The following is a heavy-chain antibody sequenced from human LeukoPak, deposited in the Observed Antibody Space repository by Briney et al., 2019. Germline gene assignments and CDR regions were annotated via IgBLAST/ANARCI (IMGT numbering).Heavy chain of an antibody. CDR1: GYTFTSYD. Sequence: ASVKVSCKASGYTFTSYDINWVRQATGQGLEWMGWMNPNSGNTGYAQKFQGRVTITGNTSISTAYMELSSLRSEDTAVYYCARVQISGPRWFDPWGQGTLVTVSS. J-gene: IGHJ5*02. D-gene: IGHD3-10*01. V-gene: IGHV1-8*03. CDR2: MNPNSGNT. CDR3: ARVQISGPRWFDP.